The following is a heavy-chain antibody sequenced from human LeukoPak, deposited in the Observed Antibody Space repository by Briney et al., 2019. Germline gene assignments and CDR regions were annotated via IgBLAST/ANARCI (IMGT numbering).Heavy chain of an antibody. CDR3: ARASPLQVVVPEFDP. CDR2: INPNSGGT. J-gene: IGHJ5*02. CDR1: GYTFTGYY. D-gene: IGHD2-2*01. Sequence: ASVKVSCKASGYTFTGYYMRWVRQAPGQGLEWMGWINPNSGGTNYAQKFQGRVTMTRDTSISTAYMELSRLRSDDTAVYYCARASPLQVVVPEFDPWGQGTLVTVSS. V-gene: IGHV1-2*02.